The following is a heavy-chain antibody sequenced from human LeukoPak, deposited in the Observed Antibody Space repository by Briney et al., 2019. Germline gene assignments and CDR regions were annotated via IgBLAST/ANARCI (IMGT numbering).Heavy chain of an antibody. J-gene: IGHJ4*02. CDR3: AKEGGYSSTWY. CDR1: GFTFSSYA. Sequence: GGSLRLSCAASGFTFSSYAMSWVRQVPGKGLEWVSGISSSGDNTYYADFVKGRFTISRDNHKDTLHLQMNDLRADDTAIYYCAKEGGYSSTWYWGQGALVTVSS. D-gene: IGHD6-13*01. V-gene: IGHV3-23*01. CDR2: ISSSGDNT.